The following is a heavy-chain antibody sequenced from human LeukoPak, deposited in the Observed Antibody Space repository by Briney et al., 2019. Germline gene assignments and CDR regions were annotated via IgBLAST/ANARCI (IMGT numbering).Heavy chain of an antibody. D-gene: IGHD3-3*01. Sequence: SETMSLTCTVSGGSISSYYWSWIPQPPGKGLEWIGYIYYSGSTNYNPSLKSRVTISVDTSKNQFSLKLSSVTAADTAVYYCARTSGYYDYFDYWGQGTLVTVSS. CDR2: IYYSGST. CDR1: GGSISSYY. CDR3: ARTSGYYDYFDY. V-gene: IGHV4-59*01. J-gene: IGHJ4*02.